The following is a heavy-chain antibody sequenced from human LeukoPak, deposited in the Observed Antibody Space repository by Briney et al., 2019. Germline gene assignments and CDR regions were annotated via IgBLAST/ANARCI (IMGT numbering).Heavy chain of an antibody. CDR1: GFTFGSYG. J-gene: IGHJ4*02. V-gene: IGHV3-33*01. CDR2: IWYDGSNK. D-gene: IGHD2/OR15-2a*01. CDR3: AREGPRGNSQFDY. Sequence: PGRSLRLSCAASGFTFGSYGMHWVRQAPGKGLEWVALIWYDGSNKYYADSVKGRLTISRDNSKNTLYLQMNSLRAEDTAVYYCAREGPRGNSQFDYWGQGTLVTVSS.